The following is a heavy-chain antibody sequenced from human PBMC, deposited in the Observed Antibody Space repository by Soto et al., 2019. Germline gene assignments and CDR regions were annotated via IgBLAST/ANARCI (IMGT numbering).Heavy chain of an antibody. CDR2: IKQDGSEK. Sequence: EVQLVESGGGLVQPGGSLRLSCAASGFTFSSYWMSWVRQAPGKGLEWGANIKQDGSEKYYVDSVKGRFPISRDNAKNSLYLQMNSRRAEDTAVYYCARDRYSYYDFWSGSLPYYYFGMDVWGQGTTVTVSS. CDR1: GFTFSSYW. CDR3: ARDRYSYYDFWSGSLPYYYFGMDV. D-gene: IGHD3-3*01. J-gene: IGHJ6*02. V-gene: IGHV3-7*01.